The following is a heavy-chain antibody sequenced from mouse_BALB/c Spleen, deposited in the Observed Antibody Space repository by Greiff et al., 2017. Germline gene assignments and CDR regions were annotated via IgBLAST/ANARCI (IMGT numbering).Heavy chain of an antibody. D-gene: IGHD1-1*01. V-gene: IGHV14-3*02. CDR2: IDPANGNT. Sequence: VQLQQSGAELVKPGASVKLSCTASGFNIKDTYMHWVKQRPEQGLEWIGRIDPANGNTKYDPKFQGKATITADTSSNTAYLQLSSLTSEDTAVYYCARPPITTVVALYWYFDVWGAGTTVTVSS. CDR3: ARPPITTVVALYWYFDV. CDR1: GFNIKDTY. J-gene: IGHJ1*01.